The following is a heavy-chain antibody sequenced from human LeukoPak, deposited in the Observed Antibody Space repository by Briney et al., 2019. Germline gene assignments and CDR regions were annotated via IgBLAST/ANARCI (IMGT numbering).Heavy chain of an antibody. CDR3: AREESDWSSLGYFYHYMDV. V-gene: IGHV4-61*02. CDR2: IYTSGST. CDR1: GGSISSGSYY. D-gene: IGHD3-9*01. J-gene: IGHJ6*03. Sequence: SETLSLTCTVSGGSISSGSYYWSWIRQPAGKGLEWIGRIYTSGSTNYKPSLKSRVTISVDASKNQFSLKLGSVTAADTAVYYCAREESDWSSLGYFYHYMDVWGKGTTVTISS.